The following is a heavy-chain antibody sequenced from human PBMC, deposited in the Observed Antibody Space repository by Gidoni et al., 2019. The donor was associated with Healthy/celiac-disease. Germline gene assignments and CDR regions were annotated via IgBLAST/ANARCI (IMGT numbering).Heavy chain of an antibody. CDR1: GFTFTSSA. J-gene: IGHJ4*02. CDR2: IVVGSGNT. V-gene: IGHV1-58*01. CDR3: AAGRYFDWLLPDFDY. Sequence: QMQLVQSGPEVKKPGTSVKVSCKASGFTFTSSAVQWVRQARGQRLEWIGWIVVGSGNTNYAQKFQERVTITRDMSTSTAYMELSSLRSEDTAVYYCAAGRYFDWLLPDFDYWGQGTLVTVSS. D-gene: IGHD3-9*01.